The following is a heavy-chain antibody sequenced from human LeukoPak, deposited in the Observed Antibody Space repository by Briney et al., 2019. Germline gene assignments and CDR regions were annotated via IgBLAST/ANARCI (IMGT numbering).Heavy chain of an antibody. D-gene: IGHD3-16*02. CDR2: INPNTGGT. V-gene: IGHV1-2*06. Sequence: ASVKVSCKASGYTFTNYYIHWVRQAPGQGLEWMGRINPNTGGTNYVQKFQGRVTMTRDTSISTAYMELSRLRSDDTAIYFCATVIQANAFDIWGQGTMVTVSS. J-gene: IGHJ3*02. CDR3: ATVIQANAFDI. CDR1: GYTFTNYY.